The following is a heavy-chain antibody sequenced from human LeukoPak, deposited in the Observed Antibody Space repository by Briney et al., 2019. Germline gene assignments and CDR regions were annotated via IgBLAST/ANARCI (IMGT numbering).Heavy chain of an antibody. J-gene: IGHJ5*02. CDR2: ISTSAGTI. D-gene: IGHD5-18*01. Sequence: GESLRLSCAASGFTFSDYYMTWIRQAPGKGLEWISYISTSAGTIYYADSVKGRSTISRDNAKNSLYLQMNSLRAEDTAVYYCARGGTAMVTSWFDPWGQGTLVTVSS. CDR1: GFTFSDYY. V-gene: IGHV3-11*04. CDR3: ARGGTAMVTSWFDP.